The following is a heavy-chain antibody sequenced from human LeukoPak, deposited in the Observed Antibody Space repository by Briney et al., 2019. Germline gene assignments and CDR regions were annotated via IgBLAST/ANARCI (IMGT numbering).Heavy chain of an antibody. CDR3: ARGGIVVVPAAMYYYYYGMDV. V-gene: IGHV4-34*01. CDR1: GGSFSGYY. CDR2: INHSGST. J-gene: IGHJ6*02. Sequence: SETLSLTCAVYGGSFSGYYWSWIRQPPGKGLERIGEINHSGSTNYNPSLKSRVTISVDTSKNQFSLKLSSVTAADTAVYYCARGGIVVVPAAMYYYYYGMDVWGQGTTVTVSS. D-gene: IGHD2-2*01.